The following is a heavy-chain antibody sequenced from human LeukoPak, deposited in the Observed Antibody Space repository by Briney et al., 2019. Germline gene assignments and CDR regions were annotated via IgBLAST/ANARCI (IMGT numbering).Heavy chain of an antibody. CDR3: AGIVGPRHDAFDI. D-gene: IGHD1-26*01. Sequence: SETLSLTCAVYGGSFSGYYWSWIRQPPGKGLEWIGYIYNSGRTNYNPSLKSRVTISVDTSKKKFSLKLSSVTAADTAVYYCAGIVGPRHDAFDIWGQGTMVIVSP. CDR1: GGSFSGYY. CDR2: IYNSGRT. J-gene: IGHJ3*02. V-gene: IGHV4-59*01.